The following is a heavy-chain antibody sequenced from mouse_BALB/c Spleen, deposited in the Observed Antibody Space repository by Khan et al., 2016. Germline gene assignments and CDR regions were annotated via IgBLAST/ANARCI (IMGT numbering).Heavy chain of an antibody. V-gene: IGHV5-4*02. CDR3: ARDLNWYFDV. CDR2: ISDGGSYT. J-gene: IGHJ1*01. Sequence: EVELVESGGGLVKPGGSLILYCAASGFTFSDYYMYWVRQTPEKRLEWGATISDGGSYTYYPVSVKGRFTIYRDNAKNNLYLQMSSLKSEDTAMYYCARDLNWYFDVWGAGTTVTVSS. CDR1: GFTFSDYY.